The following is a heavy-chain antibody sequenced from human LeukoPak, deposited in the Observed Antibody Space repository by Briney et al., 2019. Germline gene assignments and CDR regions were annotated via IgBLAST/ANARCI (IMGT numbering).Heavy chain of an antibody. J-gene: IGHJ4*02. D-gene: IGHD3-10*01. V-gene: IGHV4-59*08. CDR1: GGSISSYY. CDR3: ARSLYASVSRPYYFDS. Sequence: SETLSLTYTVSGGSISSYYWSWIRQPPGKGLEWIGYFYNSGSSNYNPSLKSRVTISVDTSKNQFSLKLSSATAADTAVYYCARSLYASVSRPYYFDSWGQGTLVTVSS. CDR2: FYNSGSS.